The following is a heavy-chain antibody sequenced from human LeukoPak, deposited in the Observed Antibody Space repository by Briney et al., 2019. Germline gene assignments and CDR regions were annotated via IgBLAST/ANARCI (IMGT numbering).Heavy chain of an antibody. J-gene: IGHJ4*02. CDR1: GFTFSSYE. V-gene: IGHV3-48*03. CDR2: ISSSGSTI. D-gene: IGHD2-15*01. CDR3: ARVRGGGLDY. Sequence: PGGSLRLSCAAPGFTFSSYEMNWVRQAPGKGLEWVSYISSSGSTIYYADSVKGRSTISRDNAKNSLYLQMNSLRDEDTAVYYCARVRGGGLDYWGQGTLVTVSS.